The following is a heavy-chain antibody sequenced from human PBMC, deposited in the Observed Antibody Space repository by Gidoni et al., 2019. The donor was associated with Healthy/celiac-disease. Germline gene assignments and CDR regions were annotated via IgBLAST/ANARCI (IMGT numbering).Heavy chain of an antibody. D-gene: IGHD6-13*01. J-gene: IGHJ5*02. CDR3: ARGAYSSSWYISNWFDP. V-gene: IGHV1-18*01. Sequence: QVQLVQSGAEVKKPGASVNVSCQASGYTFTSSGSSWVRPAPGQGLEWMGWISAYNGNTNYAQKLQGRVTMTTDTSTSTAYMELRSLRSDDTAVYYCARGAYSSSWYISNWFDPWGQGTLVTVSS. CDR2: ISAYNGNT. CDR1: GYTFTSSG.